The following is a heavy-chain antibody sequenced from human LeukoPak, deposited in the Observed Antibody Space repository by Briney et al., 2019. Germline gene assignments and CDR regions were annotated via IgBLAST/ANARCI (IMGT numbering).Heavy chain of an antibody. CDR2: TYYRSKWYY. D-gene: IGHD6-19*01. Sequence: ASQTLSLTCAISGDSVSSNSVSWNWIRQSPSRGLEWPGRTYYRSKWYYDYALSVKSRITVNPDTSKNQFSLQLNSVTPEDTAVYCCARDRPNSSGWTPLDYWGQGTLVTVSS. CDR3: ARDRPNSSGWTPLDY. V-gene: IGHV6-1*01. J-gene: IGHJ4*02. CDR1: GDSVSSNSVS.